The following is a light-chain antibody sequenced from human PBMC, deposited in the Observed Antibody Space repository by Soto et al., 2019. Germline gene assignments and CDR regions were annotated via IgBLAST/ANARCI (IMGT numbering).Light chain of an antibody. CDR1: QSISDY. Sequence: GDRVTITCRASQSISDYLNWYQQKPGKGPKLLIFAASSLQVGVPSRFSGSGSGTDFTLTISSLQPEDFATYFCQQSHSAPFTFGLGTTVDI. CDR2: AAS. V-gene: IGKV1-39*01. J-gene: IGKJ3*01. CDR3: QQSHSAPFT.